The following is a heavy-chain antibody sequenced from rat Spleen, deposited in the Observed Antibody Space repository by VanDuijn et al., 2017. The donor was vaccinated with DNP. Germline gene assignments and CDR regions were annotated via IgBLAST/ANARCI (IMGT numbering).Heavy chain of an antibody. Sequence: EVQLVESGGGLVQPGRSLKLSCVASGFTFSNYDMAWVRQAPKKGLDWVATITYDGLATYNRDSVKGRFTISKDNTKNTLDLQMNSLRSKDNATYYCARRDLYYYDGSYDWYFDFWGPGTMVTVSS. D-gene: IGHD1-12*02. V-gene: IGHV5-7*01. CDR2: ITYDGLAT. J-gene: IGHJ1*01. CDR1: GFTFSNYD. CDR3: ARRDLYYYDGSYDWYFDF.